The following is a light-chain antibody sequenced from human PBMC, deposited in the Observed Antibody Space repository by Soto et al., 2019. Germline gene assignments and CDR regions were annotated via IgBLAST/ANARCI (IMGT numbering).Light chain of an antibody. CDR2: GAS. CDR3: QQYNNWPLT. CDR1: QSVSSY. V-gene: IGKV3-15*01. J-gene: IGKJ4*01. Sequence: EIVLTQSPATLSLSPGERATLSCRASQSVSSYLAWYQQKPGQAPRLLIYGASTRATGIPARFSGSGSGTEFTLTISSLQSGDFAVYYCQQYNNWPLTFGGGTKVDIK.